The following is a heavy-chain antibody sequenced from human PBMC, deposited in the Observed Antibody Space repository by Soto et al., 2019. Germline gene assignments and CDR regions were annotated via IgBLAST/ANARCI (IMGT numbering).Heavy chain of an antibody. CDR3: AQGGVVRAASYVMDV. D-gene: IGHD2-2*01. V-gene: IGHV1-69*13. Sequence: SVKVSCKASGGTFSSYAISWVRQAPGQGLEWLGGIIPIFGTANYAQKFQGRVTITADESTSTAYMELSSLRSEDTAVYYCAQGGVVRAASYVMDVWGRGTTVTVAS. CDR1: GGTFSSYA. CDR2: IIPIFGTA. J-gene: IGHJ6*02.